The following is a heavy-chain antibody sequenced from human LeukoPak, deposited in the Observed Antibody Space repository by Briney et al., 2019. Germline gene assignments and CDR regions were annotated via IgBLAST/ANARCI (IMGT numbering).Heavy chain of an antibody. CDR2: IYYSGST. J-gene: IGHJ4*02. CDR1: GGSISSYY. V-gene: IGHV4-59*08. D-gene: IGHD3-10*01. CDR3: ARWGSNMAREKGDH. Sequence: SETLSLTCTVSGGSISSYYWSWIRQPPGKGLEWIGYIYYSGSTNYSPSLKSRVTISVDTSKNQFSLKLSSVTAADTAVYYCARWGSNMAREKGDHWGQGTLVTVSS.